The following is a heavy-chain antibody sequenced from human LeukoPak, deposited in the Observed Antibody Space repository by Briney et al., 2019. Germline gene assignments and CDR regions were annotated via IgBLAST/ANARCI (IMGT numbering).Heavy chain of an antibody. Sequence: SETLSLTCTVSGGSISSYYWSWIRQPPGKGLEWIGYIYYSGSSNYNPSLKSRVTISVDTSKNQFSLKLSSVTAADTAVYYCARQVFDAFDIWGQGTMVTVSS. CDR3: ARQVFDAFDI. CDR2: IYYSGSS. J-gene: IGHJ3*02. CDR1: GGSISSYY. V-gene: IGHV4-59*08.